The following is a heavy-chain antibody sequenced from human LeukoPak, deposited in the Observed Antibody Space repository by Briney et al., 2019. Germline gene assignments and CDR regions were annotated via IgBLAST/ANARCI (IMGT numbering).Heavy chain of an antibody. J-gene: IGHJ4*02. Sequence: SMKVSRKASGGTFSSYAISWLRQAPGQGLEWMGGIIPIFGTTNYAQKFQGRVTITADESASTAYMDLSSLRSEDTAVYYCASRKRFTAMDLSLSPFYYWGQGTLVTVSS. D-gene: IGHD5-18*01. CDR3: ASRKRFTAMDLSLSPFYY. V-gene: IGHV1-69*01. CDR2: IIPIFGTT. CDR1: GGTFSSYA.